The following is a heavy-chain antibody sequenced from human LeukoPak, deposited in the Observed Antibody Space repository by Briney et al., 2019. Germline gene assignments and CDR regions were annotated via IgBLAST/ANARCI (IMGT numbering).Heavy chain of an antibody. Sequence: SETLSLTCTVSGGSISSSRYYWGWIRQPPGKGLEGIGSTYYSGSTYYNPSLNSRVTISVDTPKNQFSLKLSSVTAADTAVYYCARRHYYDSSGYYYYFDYWGQGTLVTVSS. CDR3: ARRHYYDSSGYYYYFDY. D-gene: IGHD3-22*01. V-gene: IGHV4-39*01. CDR1: GGSISSSRYY. J-gene: IGHJ4*02. CDR2: TYYSGST.